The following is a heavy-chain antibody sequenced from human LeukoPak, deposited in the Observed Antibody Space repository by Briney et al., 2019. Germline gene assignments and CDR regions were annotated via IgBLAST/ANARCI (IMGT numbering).Heavy chain of an antibody. CDR2: MNPNSGNT. V-gene: IGHV1-8*01. D-gene: IGHD2-2*01. CDR3: ARVWCSSTNCLNGWFDP. Sequence: ASVKVSCKGSRYTFTTYDINWVRQAAGQGVEWMGWMNPNSGNTGYAQKFQGRVTMTRNTSISTAYMELSSLRSEDTAVHYCARVWCSSTNCLNGWFDPWGQGTLVTVSS. CDR1: RYTFTTYD. J-gene: IGHJ5*02.